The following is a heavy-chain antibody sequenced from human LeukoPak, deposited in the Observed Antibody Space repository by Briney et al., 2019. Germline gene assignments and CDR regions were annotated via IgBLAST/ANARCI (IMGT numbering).Heavy chain of an antibody. D-gene: IGHD2-21*02. J-gene: IGHJ4*02. Sequence: PGGSLRLSCAAPGFTLNGYWMHWVRQAPGKGLVWVSRINSDGSTTSYADSVKGRFTTSRDNARNSVYLQMNSLRAEDTAVYYCARVGLLHYPMDYWGRGTLLTVSS. CDR3: ARVGLLHYPMDY. CDR2: INSDGSTT. CDR1: GFTLNGYW. V-gene: IGHV3-74*01.